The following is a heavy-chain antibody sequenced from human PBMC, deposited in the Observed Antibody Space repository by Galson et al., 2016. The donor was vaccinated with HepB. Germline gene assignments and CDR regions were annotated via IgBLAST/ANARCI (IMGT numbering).Heavy chain of an antibody. J-gene: IGHJ6*03. Sequence: SETLSLTCTVFGGSFSGSYWSWIRQPPGKGLEWIGVINPSGSTNYNPSLKSRVTISVDTSKLQFSLKLRSVTAADTAVYYCSLADYYDSSGNPYYYYLDVWGKGTTATVSS. V-gene: IGHV4-34*01. CDR1: GGSFSGSY. D-gene: IGHD3-22*01. CDR2: INPSGST. CDR3: SLADYYDSSGNPYYYYLDV.